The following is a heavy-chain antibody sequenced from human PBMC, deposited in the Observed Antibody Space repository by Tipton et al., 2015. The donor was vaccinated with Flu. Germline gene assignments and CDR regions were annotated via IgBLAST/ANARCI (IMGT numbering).Heavy chain of an antibody. D-gene: IGHD6-19*01. V-gene: IGHV4-4*07. Sequence: GLVKPSETLSLTCNVSGGSLSGYYWSWIRQPAGKGLEWIGRIYISGNTNYSPSLKSRVTMSVDTSKNQFSLKLSSMTAADTAVYYCARGQGNSGWRYFDYWGQGTLVTVSS. CDR2: IYISGNT. CDR1: GGSLSGYY. CDR3: ARGQGNSGWRYFDY. J-gene: IGHJ4*02.